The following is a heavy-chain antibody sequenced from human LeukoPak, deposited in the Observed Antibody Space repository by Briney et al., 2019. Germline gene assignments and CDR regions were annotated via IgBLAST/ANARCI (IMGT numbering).Heavy chain of an antibody. D-gene: IGHD2-21*02. CDR2: ISCDGSNK. CDR1: GFTFSSYG. CDR3: AKDSVTYYFDY. V-gene: IGHV3-30*18. Sequence: PGGSLRLSCAASGFTFSSYGMHWVRQAPGKGLEWVAVISCDGSNKYYADSVKGRFTISRDNSKNTLYLQMNSLRAEDTAVYYCAKDSVTYYFDYWGQGTLVTVSS. J-gene: IGHJ4*02.